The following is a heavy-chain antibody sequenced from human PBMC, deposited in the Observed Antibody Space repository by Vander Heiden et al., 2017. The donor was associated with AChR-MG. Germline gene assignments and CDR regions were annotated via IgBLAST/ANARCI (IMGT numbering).Heavy chain of an antibody. CDR1: AFTFGHYT. CDR3: VKEAGYSSFTFDY. J-gene: IGHJ4*02. D-gene: IGHD6-13*01. V-gene: IGHV3-64D*06. CDR2: ISSNGGRT. Sequence: EVQLVQSGGGLVQPGGSLRLSCSACAFTFGHYTMHWVRAAPGKGLEYVSAISSNGGRTYYADSVKGRFTISRENSKKTLYLQMSSLRAEDAAVYYCVKEAGYSSFTFDYWGQGTLVTVSS.